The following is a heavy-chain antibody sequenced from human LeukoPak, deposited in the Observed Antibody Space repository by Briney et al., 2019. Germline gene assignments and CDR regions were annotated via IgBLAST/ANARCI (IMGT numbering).Heavy chain of an antibody. CDR1: GDSDSSNSAA. CDR3: ARDRQMAALENWFDP. CDR2: TYYRSKWYN. D-gene: IGHD5-24*01. Sequence: SQTLSLTCAISGDSDSSNSAAWNWIRRSPSRGLEWLGRTYYRSKWYNGYAVSVKSRITINPDTSKNQVSLQLNSVTPEDTAVYYCARDRQMAALENWFDPWGQGTLVTVSS. J-gene: IGHJ5*02. V-gene: IGHV6-1*01.